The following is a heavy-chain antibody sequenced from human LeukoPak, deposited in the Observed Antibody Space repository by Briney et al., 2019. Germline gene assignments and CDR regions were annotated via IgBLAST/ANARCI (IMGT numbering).Heavy chain of an antibody. CDR1: GYTFTGYW. CDR2: ISPSGGST. J-gene: IGHJ4*02. Sequence: ASVKVSCKAFGYTFTGYWMHWVRQAPGQGPEWMGVISPSGGSTIYAQKFKGRVTLTRDMSTSTDYLELSSLRSDDTAVYYCARGYYGSGSYYSLDYWGQGTLVTVSS. V-gene: IGHV1-46*01. CDR3: ARGYYGSGSYYSLDY. D-gene: IGHD3-10*01.